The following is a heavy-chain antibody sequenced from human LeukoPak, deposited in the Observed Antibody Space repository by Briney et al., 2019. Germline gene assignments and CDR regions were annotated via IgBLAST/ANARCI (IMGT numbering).Heavy chain of an antibody. J-gene: IGHJ4*02. D-gene: IGHD3-10*01. Sequence: GGSLRLSCTASGFTFGDYTMSWVRQAPGKGLEWVAFIRRKGYGGTTEYAASVKGRFTISRDDSKSIAYLQINSLKTEDTAVDYCTRDGPYGHLASDYWGQGTLVTVSS. CDR1: GFTFGDYT. CDR3: TRDGPYGHLASDY. CDR2: IRRKGYGGTT. V-gene: IGHV3-49*04.